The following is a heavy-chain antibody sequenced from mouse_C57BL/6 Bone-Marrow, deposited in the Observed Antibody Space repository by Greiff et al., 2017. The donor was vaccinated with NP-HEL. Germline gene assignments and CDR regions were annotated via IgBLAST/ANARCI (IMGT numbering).Heavy chain of an antibody. V-gene: IGHV1-20*01. J-gene: IGHJ4*01. D-gene: IGHD1-1*01. Sequence: EVQLQQSGPELVKPGESVKISCKASGYSFTGYFMNWVMQSHGKSLEWIGRINPYNGDTFYNQKFKGKATLTVDKSSSTAHMELRSLTSEDSAVYYCARSMLLRDAMDYWGQGTSVTVSS. CDR2: INPYNGDT. CDR1: GYSFTGYF. CDR3: ARSMLLRDAMDY.